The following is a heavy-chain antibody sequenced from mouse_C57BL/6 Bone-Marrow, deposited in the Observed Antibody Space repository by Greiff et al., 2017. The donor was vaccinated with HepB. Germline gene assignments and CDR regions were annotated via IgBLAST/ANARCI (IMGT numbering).Heavy chain of an antibody. CDR2: IWSGGST. D-gene: IGHD1-1*01. CDR1: GFSLTSYG. J-gene: IGHJ1*03. V-gene: IGHV2-2*01. Sequence: VKLMESGPGLVQPSQSLSITCTVSGFSLTSYGVHWVRQSPGKGLEWLGVIWSGGSTDYNAAFISRLSISKDNSKSQVFFKMNSLQADDTAIYYCARPYYYGSSYWSFDVWGTGTTVTVSS. CDR3: ARPYYYGSSYWSFDV.